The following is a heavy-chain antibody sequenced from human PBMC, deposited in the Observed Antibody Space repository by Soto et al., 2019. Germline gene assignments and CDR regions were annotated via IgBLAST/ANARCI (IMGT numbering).Heavy chain of an antibody. CDR2: IAAYNNNR. Sequence: QAQLVQSGPEVKKPGASVKVSCKASGYNFNMYGISWVRQAPGQGLEWMGWIAAYNNNRHYASKVRDRVTLTIDRTTSIAYMQLRRLMSDDTAVYYCVRVPIPFDPWDQGTLVTVSS. J-gene: IGHJ5*02. V-gene: IGHV1-18*01. CDR3: VRVPIPFDP. CDR1: GYNFNMYG.